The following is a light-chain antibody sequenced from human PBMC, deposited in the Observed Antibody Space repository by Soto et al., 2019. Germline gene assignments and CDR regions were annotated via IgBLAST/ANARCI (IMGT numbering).Light chain of an antibody. Sequence: DIQMTQSPSSRSASVGDGVTITCRASQGISTFLDWYQQKAGLAPKLLIYAASSLQSGVPSRFSGSGSGTDFTLTISSLQPEDFATYHCQQNYSTPPTFGQGTKVDIK. CDR1: QGISTF. CDR3: QQNYSTPPT. CDR2: AAS. J-gene: IGKJ1*01. V-gene: IGKV1-39*01.